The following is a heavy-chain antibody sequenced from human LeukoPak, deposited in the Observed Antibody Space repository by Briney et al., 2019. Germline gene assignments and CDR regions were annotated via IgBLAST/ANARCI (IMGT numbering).Heavy chain of an antibody. CDR2: IYYSGST. D-gene: IGHD5-12*01. V-gene: IGHV4-31*03. CDR1: GGSISSGDYY. J-gene: IGHJ6*02. Sequence: TSQTLSLTCTVSGGSISSGDYYWSWIRQHPGKGLEWIGYIYYSGSTYYNPSLKSRVTISVDTSKNQFSLKLSSVTAADTAVYYCARLVATIVYYYYGMDVWGPGATVTVSS. CDR3: ARLVATIVYYYYGMDV.